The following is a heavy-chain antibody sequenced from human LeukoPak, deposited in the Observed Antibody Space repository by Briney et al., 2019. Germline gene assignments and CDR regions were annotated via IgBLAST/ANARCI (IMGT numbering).Heavy chain of an antibody. Sequence: SETLSLTCTVSGGSISSYYWSWIRQPAGKGLEWIGRIYTSGSTNYNPSLKSRVTMSVDTSKNQFSLKLSSVTAADTAVYYCARDRYYEDSSGYYYWFDPWGQGTLVTVSS. V-gene: IGHV4-4*07. CDR1: GGSISSYY. J-gene: IGHJ5*02. CDR3: ARDRYYEDSSGYYYWFDP. D-gene: IGHD3-22*01. CDR2: IYTSGST.